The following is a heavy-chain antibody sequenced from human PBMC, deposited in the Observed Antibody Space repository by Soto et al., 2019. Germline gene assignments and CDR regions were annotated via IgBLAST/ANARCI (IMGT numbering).Heavy chain of an antibody. D-gene: IGHD6-6*01. V-gene: IGHV3-23*01. CDR3: AKEADRPGPCDY. CDR1: GFSFSSYP. CDR2: ITGGGTNV. Sequence: GGSLRLSCEASGFSFSSYPMSWVRQAPGKGLEWVSGITGGGTNVYYADSVKGRITISRDNSKNTLYLQLNSLRAEDTAVYYCAKEADRPGPCDYWGQGTLVTVYS. J-gene: IGHJ4*02.